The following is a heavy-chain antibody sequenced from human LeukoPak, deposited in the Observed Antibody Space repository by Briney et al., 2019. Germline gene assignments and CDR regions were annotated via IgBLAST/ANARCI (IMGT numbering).Heavy chain of an antibody. Sequence: SEALSLTCTVSGGPISSCDDYWRWVCRPPGKGLEWIGYIYYSGSTYYNPSLKSRVTISVDTSKNQFSLKLSSVTAADTAVYYCARAQKHWGQGTLVTVSS. J-gene: IGHJ4*02. CDR2: IYYSGST. CDR1: GGPISSCDDY. CDR3: ARAQKH. V-gene: IGHV4-30-4*01.